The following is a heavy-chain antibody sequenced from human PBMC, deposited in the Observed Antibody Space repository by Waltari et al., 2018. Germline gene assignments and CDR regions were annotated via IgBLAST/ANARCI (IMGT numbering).Heavy chain of an antibody. Sequence: QVQLQESGPGLVKPSQTLSLTCTVSGGSISSGSYYWSWIRQPAGKRLEWIGYIYTSGITNYNPSLKSRVTISVDTSKNQFSLKLSSVTAADTAVYYCARSPARYFDLWGRGALVTVSS. CDR1: GGSISSGSYY. CDR2: IYTSGIT. V-gene: IGHV4-61*09. CDR3: ARSPARYFDL. J-gene: IGHJ2*01.